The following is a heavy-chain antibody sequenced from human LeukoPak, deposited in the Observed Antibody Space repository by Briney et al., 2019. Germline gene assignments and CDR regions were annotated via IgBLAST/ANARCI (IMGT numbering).Heavy chain of an antibody. CDR1: GYSLADLS. D-gene: IGHD1-14*01. Sequence: ASVKVSCEVSGYSLADLSMHWVRQAPGKGLEWMGGYNAEEGTIVYAQKFQGRVTMTRNTSISTAYMELSSLRSEDTAVYYCATNGAGPEDYWGQGTLVTVSS. CDR3: ATNGAGPEDY. CDR2: YNAEEGTI. V-gene: IGHV1-24*01. J-gene: IGHJ4*02.